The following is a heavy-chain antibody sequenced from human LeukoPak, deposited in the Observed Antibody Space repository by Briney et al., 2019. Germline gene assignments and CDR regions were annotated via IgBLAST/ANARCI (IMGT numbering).Heavy chain of an antibody. CDR3: AKVFSGWREFDY. Sequence: GGSLRLSCAASGFTFNNYAMSWVRQAPGKGLEWISVISESGVGTYYADSVKGRFTISRDNSKSMLYLQMNSLRAEDTAVYYCAKVFSGWREFDYWGQGTLVTVSS. D-gene: IGHD6-19*01. CDR1: GFTFNNYA. J-gene: IGHJ4*02. V-gene: IGHV3-23*01. CDR2: ISESGVGT.